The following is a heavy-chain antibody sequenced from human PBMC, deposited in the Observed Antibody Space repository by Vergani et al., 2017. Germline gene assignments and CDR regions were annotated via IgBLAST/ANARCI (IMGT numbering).Heavy chain of an antibody. CDR2: IYVDGST. Sequence: QVQLLESGPGLVKPSQTLSLTCSVSGESITRHSYYWTWIRQPAGKPLEWVGHIYVDGSTNYNPSLNSRVSISLDTSKNQLSLRLTSVTAADTAVFYCVRGRYSGSSSPYYDLWGHGTLVRVSS. V-gene: IGHV4-61*02. J-gene: IGHJ4*01. CDR3: VRGRYSGSSSPYYDL. D-gene: IGHD1-26*01. CDR1: GESITRHSYY.